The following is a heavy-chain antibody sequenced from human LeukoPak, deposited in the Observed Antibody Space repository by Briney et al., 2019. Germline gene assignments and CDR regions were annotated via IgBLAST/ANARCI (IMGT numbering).Heavy chain of an antibody. D-gene: IGHD3-16*02. CDR1: GFTFSSYA. CDR3: ARGTIYDYVWGSYRTDY. J-gene: IGHJ4*02. V-gene: IGHV3-21*01. CDR2: ISSYNSYI. Sequence: GGSLRLSCAASGFTFSSYAMSWVRQAPGKGLEWVSSISSYNSYIYYADSVKGRFTISRDNAKNSLYLQMNSLRAEDTAVYYCARGTIYDYVWGSYRTDYWGQGTLVTVSS.